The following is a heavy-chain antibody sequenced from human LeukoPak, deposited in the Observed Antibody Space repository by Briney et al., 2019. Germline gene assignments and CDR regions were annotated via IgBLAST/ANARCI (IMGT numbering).Heavy chain of an antibody. V-gene: IGHV3-30-3*01. J-gene: IGHJ3*01. D-gene: IGHD3-3*01. CDR2: ISYDGTNK. CDR3: ASGGGVVT. CDR1: GFTFSSYS. Sequence: GGSLRLPCAASGFTFSSYSMHWVRQAPGKGLEWVAVISYDGTNKYYADSVKGRFTISRDNSKNTLYLQMNSLRVEDTAVYYCASGGGVVTWGQGTMVTVSS.